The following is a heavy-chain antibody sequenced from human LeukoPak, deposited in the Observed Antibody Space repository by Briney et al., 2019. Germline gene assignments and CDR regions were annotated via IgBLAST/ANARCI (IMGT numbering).Heavy chain of an antibody. CDR1: GGSINSYY. CDR3: ASLDSGSYFGRGAFDI. V-gene: IGHV4-59*01. CDR2: IYYSGST. Sequence: PSETLSLTCTVSGGSINSYYWSWIRQPPGKGLEWIGYIYYSGSTNYNPSLKSRVTISVDTSKNQFSLKLSSVTAADTAVYYCASLDSGSYFGRGAFDIWGQGTMVTVSS. J-gene: IGHJ3*02. D-gene: IGHD1-26*01.